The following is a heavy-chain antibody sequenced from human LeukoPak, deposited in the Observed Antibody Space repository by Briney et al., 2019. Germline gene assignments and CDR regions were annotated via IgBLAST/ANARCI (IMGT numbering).Heavy chain of an antibody. CDR1: GFTFSSYA. J-gene: IGHJ3*02. D-gene: IGHD6-13*01. V-gene: IGHV3-64*01. CDR3: ARRNAADDAFDI. Sequence: PGGSLRLSCAASGFTFSSYAMHWVRQAPGKGLEYVSAISSNGGSTYYANSVRGRFTISRDNSKNTLYLQMGSLRAEDMAVYYCARRNAADDAFDIWGQGTMVTVSS. CDR2: ISSNGGST.